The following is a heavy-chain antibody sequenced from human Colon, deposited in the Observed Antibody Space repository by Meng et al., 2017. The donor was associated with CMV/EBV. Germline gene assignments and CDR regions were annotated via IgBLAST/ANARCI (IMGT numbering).Heavy chain of an antibody. J-gene: IGHJ4*02. CDR1: GYPFINNN. CDR3: AREGIAAAGNSGVYFDY. Sequence: ASVKVSCKASGYPFINNNFNWVRQAPGQGLEWMGWINPNSGGTNYAQKFQGRVTMTRDTSISTAYMELSRLRSDDTAVYYCAREGIAAAGNSGVYFDYWGQGTLVTVSS. D-gene: IGHD6-13*01. V-gene: IGHV1-2*02. CDR2: INPNSGGT.